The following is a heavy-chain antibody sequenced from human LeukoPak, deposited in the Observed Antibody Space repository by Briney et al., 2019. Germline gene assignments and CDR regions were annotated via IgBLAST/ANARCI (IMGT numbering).Heavy chain of an antibody. CDR1: GFTFSSYE. D-gene: IGHD6-6*01. J-gene: IGHJ3*02. CDR2: ISSSSSYI. V-gene: IGHV3-21*01. CDR3: ARDHKDQYSSSSLGAFDI. Sequence: GGSLRLSCAASGFTFSSYEMNWVRQAPGKGLEWVSSISSSSSYIYYADSVKGRFTISRDNAKNSLYLQMNSLRAEDTAVYYCARDHKDQYSSSSLGAFDIWGQGTMVTVSS.